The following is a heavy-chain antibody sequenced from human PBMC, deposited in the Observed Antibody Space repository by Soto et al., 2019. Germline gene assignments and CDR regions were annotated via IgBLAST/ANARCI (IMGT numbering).Heavy chain of an antibody. CDR3: AGQGDRSYPWTY. Sequence: QVQLQESGPGLVKSSGTLSLTCAVSSGSISSSSWYSWVRQPPGKGLEWIGEIHHSGTTYCNPALESRLSISLDAPRNQFSLRLSSVTAADTAVYYCAGQGDRSYPWTYGGQGTLVTVSS. J-gene: IGHJ4*02. CDR1: SGSISSSSW. V-gene: IGHV4-4*02. D-gene: IGHD3-16*02. CDR2: IHHSGTT.